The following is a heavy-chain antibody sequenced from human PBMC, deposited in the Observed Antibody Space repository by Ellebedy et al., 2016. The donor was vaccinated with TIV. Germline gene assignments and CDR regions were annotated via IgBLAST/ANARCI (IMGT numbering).Heavy chain of an antibody. D-gene: IGHD2-15*01. V-gene: IGHV4-34*01. CDR1: GGSFSGYY. J-gene: IGHJ6*03. CDR2: INHSGST. Sequence: SETLSLTXAVYGGSFSGYYWSWIRQPPGKGLEWIGEINHSGSTNYNPSLKSRVTISVDTSKNQFSLKLSSVTAADTAVYYCARGIVGAGYYYYYMDVWGKGTTVIVSS. CDR3: ARGIVGAGYYYYYMDV.